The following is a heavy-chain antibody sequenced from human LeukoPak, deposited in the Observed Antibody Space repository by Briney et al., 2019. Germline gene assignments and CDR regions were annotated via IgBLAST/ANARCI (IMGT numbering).Heavy chain of an antibody. D-gene: IGHD3-3*01. CDR1: GGSISSYY. Sequence: SETLSLTCTVSGGSISSYYWSWIRQPPGKGLEWIGYIYYSGSTNYNPSLKSRVTISVDTSKNQFSLKLSSVTAADTAVYYCARKMLRFLEIDYWGQGTLVTVSS. CDR2: IYYSGST. CDR3: ARKMLRFLEIDY. V-gene: IGHV4-59*01. J-gene: IGHJ4*02.